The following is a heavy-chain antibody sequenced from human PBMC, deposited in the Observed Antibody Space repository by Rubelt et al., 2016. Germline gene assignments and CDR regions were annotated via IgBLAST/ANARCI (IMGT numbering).Heavy chain of an antibody. V-gene: IGHV4-34*01. CDR2: INHSGSA. J-gene: IGHJ6*02. Sequence: QVQLQQWGAGLLKPSETLSLTCAVYGGSFSDYYWSWIRQPPGKGLEWIGEINHSGSANYNPSLRSRVTITSKNQFSLKLNSVTAADTAVYYCARGRGSGSYGGYYFYGVDVWGQGTTVTVSS. CDR3: ARGRGSGSYGGYYFYGVDV. D-gene: IGHD1-26*01. CDR1: GGSFSDYY.